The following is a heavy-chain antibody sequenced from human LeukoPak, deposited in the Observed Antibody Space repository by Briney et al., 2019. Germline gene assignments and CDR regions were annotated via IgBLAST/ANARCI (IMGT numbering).Heavy chain of an antibody. CDR3: ARGGATMIVVVIKAFDY. D-gene: IGHD3-22*01. Sequence: SETLSLTCAVYGGSFSGYYWSWIRQPPGKGLEWIGEINHSGSTNYNPSLKSRVTISVDTSKNQFSLKLSSVTAADTAVYYCARGGATMIVVVIKAFDYWGQGTLVTVSS. J-gene: IGHJ4*02. V-gene: IGHV4-34*01. CDR2: INHSGST. CDR1: GGSFSGYY.